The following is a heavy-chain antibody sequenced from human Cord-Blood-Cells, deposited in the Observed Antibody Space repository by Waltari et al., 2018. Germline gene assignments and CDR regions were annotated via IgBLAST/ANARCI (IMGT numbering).Heavy chain of an antibody. CDR2: IIPIFGTA. V-gene: IGHV1-69*01. Sequence: QVQLVQSGAEVKKPGASVKVSCKASGVTFSSYAIIRVRQAPGQGLEWMGGIIPIFGTANYAQKFQGRVTITADESTSTAYMELSSLRSEDTAVYYCARDGAGTTGGYAFDIWGQGTMVTVSS. CDR3: ARDGAGTTGGYAFDI. CDR1: GVTFSSYA. J-gene: IGHJ3*02. D-gene: IGHD1-1*01.